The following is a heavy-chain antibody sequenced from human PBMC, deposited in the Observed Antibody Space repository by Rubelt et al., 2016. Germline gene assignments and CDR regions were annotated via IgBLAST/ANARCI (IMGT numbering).Heavy chain of an antibody. J-gene: IGHJ5*02. CDR3: GRDYNRYIAH. Sequence: EVQLLESGGGLVQPGGSLRLSCAASGFTFSSYAMHWVRQAPGKGLEWLANIKQDGNTKFYVDSVKGRFTISRDNAKNSLYLQLNSLRAEDTAVYYCGRDYNRYIAHWGQGTLITVSS. D-gene: IGHD2-2*02. V-gene: IGHV3-7*01. CDR1: GFTFSSYA. CDR2: IKQDGNTK.